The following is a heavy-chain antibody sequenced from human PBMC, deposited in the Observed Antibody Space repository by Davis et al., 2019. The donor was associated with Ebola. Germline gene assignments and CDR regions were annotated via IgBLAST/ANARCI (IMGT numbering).Heavy chain of an antibody. V-gene: IGHV1-18*01. CDR1: GHTFTTSS. J-gene: IGHJ3*02. CDR3: ASSTSLAGRWDDPLDI. D-gene: IGHD6-19*01. Sequence: ASVKVSCKPSGHTFTTSSINWVRQAPGQGLEWLGWISADNGNTKYAQKFQGRGTMTTDTSTTTVHMDLRSLRPDDTALYYCASSTSLAGRWDDPLDIWGQGTIVTVS. CDR2: ISADNGNT.